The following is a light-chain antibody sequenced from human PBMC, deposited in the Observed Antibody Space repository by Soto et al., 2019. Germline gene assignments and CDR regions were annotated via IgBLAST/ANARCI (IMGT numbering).Light chain of an antibody. CDR3: QQYSNWPPLT. Sequence: EIVMTQSPATLSVSPGERATVSCRASQSVSSKLAWYQQRPGQAPRLLIYGASSRATGIPVRFSGSGSGTEFTLTISSLQSEDFAVYYCQQYSNWPPLTFGGGTKVEIK. J-gene: IGKJ4*01. CDR1: QSVSSK. CDR2: GAS. V-gene: IGKV3-15*01.